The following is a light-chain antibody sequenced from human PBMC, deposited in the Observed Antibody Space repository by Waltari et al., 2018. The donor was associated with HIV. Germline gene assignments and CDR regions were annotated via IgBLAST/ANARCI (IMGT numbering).Light chain of an antibody. Sequence: QSVLTQPPSASGTPGQRVPISRSGSRSTIGSNFVYWYQQLPGMAPKLLIYRNNQRPSGVPDRFSGSKSGTSASLAISGLRSEDGADYYCAVWDDSLTGHVVFGGGTKLTVL. CDR3: AVWDDSLTGHVV. V-gene: IGLV1-47*01. CDR1: RSTIGSNF. J-gene: IGLJ2*01. CDR2: RNN.